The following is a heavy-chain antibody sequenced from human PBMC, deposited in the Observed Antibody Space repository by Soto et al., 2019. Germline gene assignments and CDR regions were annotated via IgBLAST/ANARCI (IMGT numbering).Heavy chain of an antibody. CDR2: ISSSSSYI. Sequence: GGSLRLSCAASGFTFSSYSMNWVRQAPGKGLEWVSSISSSSSYIYYADTVKGRFTISRDNAKNSLYLQMNSLRAEDTAVYYFAIDLLLLWFGELSGYYYGMDVWGQGTTVTVSS. V-gene: IGHV3-21*01. CDR3: AIDLLLLWFGELSGYYYGMDV. CDR1: GFTFSSYS. D-gene: IGHD3-10*01. J-gene: IGHJ6*02.